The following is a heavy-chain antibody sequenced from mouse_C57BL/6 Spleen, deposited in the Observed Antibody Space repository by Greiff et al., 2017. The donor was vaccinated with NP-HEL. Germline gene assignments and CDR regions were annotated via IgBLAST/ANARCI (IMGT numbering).Heavy chain of an antibody. CDR1: GFTFSDYG. CDR2: ISSGSSTI. Sequence: EVMLVESGGGLVKPGGSLKLSCAASGFTFSDYGMHWVRQAPEKGLEWVAYISSGSSTIYYADKVKGRFTISGDNAKNTLFLQMNSLRSEDTAMYYCARGDEGYYRFAYWGQGTLVTVSA. D-gene: IGHD2-3*01. CDR3: ARGDEGYYRFAY. J-gene: IGHJ3*01. V-gene: IGHV5-17*01.